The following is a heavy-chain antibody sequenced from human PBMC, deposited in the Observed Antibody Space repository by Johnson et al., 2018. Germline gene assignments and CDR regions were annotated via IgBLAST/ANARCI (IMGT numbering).Heavy chain of an antibody. V-gene: IGHV3-30*03. Sequence: QVQLVQSGGGVVQPGNSLRLSCAASGFTLSSYTMHWVRQGPGKGLEWVAALSHDGRNRFYIDSVQGRFTISGDNSRNTLFLQMNSLRTEDTAVYYCAGDPVAFHGTTYPHYDSMDVGGKGTTVTVSS. D-gene: IGHD1-1*01. J-gene: IGHJ6*03. CDR2: LSHDGRNR. CDR3: AGDPVAFHGTTYPHYDSMDV. CDR1: GFTLSSYT.